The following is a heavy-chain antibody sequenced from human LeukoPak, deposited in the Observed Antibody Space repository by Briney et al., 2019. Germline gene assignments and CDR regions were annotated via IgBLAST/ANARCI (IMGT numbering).Heavy chain of an antibody. CDR2: IIPIFGTA. Sequence: GPSVKVSCKASGGTFSSYAISWVRQAPGQGLEWMGGIIPIFGTANYAQKFQGRVTITADESTSTAYMELSSLRSEDTAVYYCARVYDSSGYYRAAGAFDIWGQGTMVTVSS. CDR3: ARVYDSSGYYRAAGAFDI. D-gene: IGHD3-22*01. J-gene: IGHJ3*02. V-gene: IGHV1-69*01. CDR1: GGTFSSYA.